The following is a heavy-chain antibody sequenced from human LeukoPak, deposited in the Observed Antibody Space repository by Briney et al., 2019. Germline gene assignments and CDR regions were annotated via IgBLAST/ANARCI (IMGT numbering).Heavy chain of an antibody. CDR2: TYYRSKWYN. CDR1: GDSVSSKSAA. CDR3: ARALPSFYSSGWNWIFDY. Sequence: SQTLSLTCAISGDSVSSKSAAWNWIRQSPSRGLEWLGSTYYRSKWYNDYAVSVASRITVIPDTSMNQFSLQLNSVTPEDTAVYCARALPSFYSSGWNWIFDYWGQGTLVTVSS. D-gene: IGHD6-19*01. V-gene: IGHV6-1*01. J-gene: IGHJ4*02.